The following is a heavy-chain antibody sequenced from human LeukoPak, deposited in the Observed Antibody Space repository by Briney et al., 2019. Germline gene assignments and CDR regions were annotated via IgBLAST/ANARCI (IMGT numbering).Heavy chain of an antibody. CDR3: ARVLPVPYLLDS. CDR2: FFQSEKS. Sequence: SETLSLTCDISGHSTTRGYYWAWFRPSPGKGPEWIATFFQSEKSFYNASLESRVIMSLDTSKSQFSLNLTSVTAADTAVYYCARVLPVPYLLDSWGQGTHVTVSS. D-gene: IGHD3-10*02. CDR1: GHSTTRGYY. J-gene: IGHJ4*02. V-gene: IGHV4-38-2*01.